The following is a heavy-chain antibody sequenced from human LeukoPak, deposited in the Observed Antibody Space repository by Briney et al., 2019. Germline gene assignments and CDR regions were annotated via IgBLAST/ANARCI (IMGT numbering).Heavy chain of an antibody. V-gene: IGHV5-51*01. CDR1: EYSFATYW. J-gene: IGHJ4*02. Sequence: GESLKISCKGSEYSFATYWIGWVRQMPGQGLEGMVIIFPGDSDTRYSPSFEGQVTISADKSISTAYLQWSSLKASDTAIYYCASEYCSGGNCYFDYWGQGTLVTVSS. CDR3: ASEYCSGGNCYFDY. D-gene: IGHD2-15*01. CDR2: IFPGDSDT.